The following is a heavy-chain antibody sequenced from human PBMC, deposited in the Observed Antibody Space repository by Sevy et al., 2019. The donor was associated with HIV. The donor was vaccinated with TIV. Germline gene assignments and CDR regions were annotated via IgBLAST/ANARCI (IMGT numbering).Heavy chain of an antibody. CDR2: IRGSGGST. Sequence: GESLKISCAASGFTFSSYAMSWVRQAPGKGLEWVSFIRGSGGSTYYADSVKGRFTIPRDNSKNTLYLQIKSLRAEDTALYYCAKTTRNFDYWGQRALVTVS. CDR3: AKTTRNFDY. D-gene: IGHD1-26*01. J-gene: IGHJ4*02. V-gene: IGHV3-23*01. CDR1: GFTFSSYA.